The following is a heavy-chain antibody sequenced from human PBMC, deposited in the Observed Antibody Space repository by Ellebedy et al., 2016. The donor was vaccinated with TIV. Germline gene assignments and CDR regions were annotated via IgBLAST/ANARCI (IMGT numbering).Heavy chain of an antibody. D-gene: IGHD3-22*01. CDR3: ARVDYFYDSGGYYYTLAY. CDR1: GFTFSDHY. CDR2: TRNKANSYTT. Sequence: PGGSLRLSCAASGFTFSDHYMDWVRQAPGKGLEWVGRTRNKANSYTTEYAASVKGRFTMSRDDSKNSLYLQMNSLKTEDTAVYYCARVDYFYDSGGYYYTLAYWGQGTLVTVSS. V-gene: IGHV3-72*01. J-gene: IGHJ4*02.